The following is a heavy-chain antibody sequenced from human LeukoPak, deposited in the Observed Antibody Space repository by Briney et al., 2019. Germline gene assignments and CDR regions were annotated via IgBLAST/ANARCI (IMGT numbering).Heavy chain of an antibody. J-gene: IGHJ5*02. V-gene: IGHV1-8*01. Sequence: ASVKVSCKASGFTFTSYDINWVRQASGQGLEWMGWMNPNNGNTGYAQKFQGRVTMARDTSISTAYMELRGLRSEDTAVYYCVRDGEGAAISVNYWFDPWGQGALVTVSS. CDR3: VRDGEGAAISVNYWFDP. CDR1: GFTFTSYD. D-gene: IGHD2-2*02. CDR2: MNPNNGNT.